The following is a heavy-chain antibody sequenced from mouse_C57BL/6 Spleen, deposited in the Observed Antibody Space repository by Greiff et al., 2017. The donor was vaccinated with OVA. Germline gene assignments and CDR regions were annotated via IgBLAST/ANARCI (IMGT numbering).Heavy chain of an antibody. Sequence: EVQVVESGGGLVQPGGSLSLSCAASGFTFTDYYMSWVRQPPGKALEWLGFIRNKANGYTTEYSASVKGRFTISRDNSQSILYLQMNALRAEDSATYYCARSNYAYAMDYWGQGTSVTVSS. D-gene: IGHD2-5*01. CDR3: ARSNYAYAMDY. V-gene: IGHV7-3*01. CDR2: IRNKANGYTT. CDR1: GFTFTDYY. J-gene: IGHJ4*01.